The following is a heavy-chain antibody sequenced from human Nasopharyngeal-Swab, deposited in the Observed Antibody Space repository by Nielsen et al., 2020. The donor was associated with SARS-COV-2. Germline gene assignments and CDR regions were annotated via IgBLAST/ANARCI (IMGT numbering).Heavy chain of an antibody. CDR1: GFTFSSYS. D-gene: IGHD5-24*01. Sequence: GESLKISCAASGFTFSSYSMHWVRQAPGKGLEWVAVISYDGSNKYYADSVKGRFTISRDNSKNTLYLQMKSLRAEDTAVYYCARDLVRGRWLQYAFDIWGQGTMVTVSS. CDR3: ARDLVRGRWLQYAFDI. V-gene: IGHV3-33*01. J-gene: IGHJ3*02. CDR2: ISYDGSNK.